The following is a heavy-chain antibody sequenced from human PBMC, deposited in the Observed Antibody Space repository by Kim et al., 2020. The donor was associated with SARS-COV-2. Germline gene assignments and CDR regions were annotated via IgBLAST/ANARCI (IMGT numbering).Heavy chain of an antibody. CDR2: IFSGGDT. V-gene: IGHV3-53*01. Sequence: GGSLRLSCAASGFTVRKTYMTWVRQAPGKGLECVSVIFSGGDTYYADSVKGRFTISRDNSKNTLYLQMNTLRTEDTALYYCVSGDDDGGSYPGYWGQGTLVTVSS. J-gene: IGHJ4*02. CDR3: VSGDDDGGSYPGY. CDR1: GFTVRKTY. D-gene: IGHD3-3*01.